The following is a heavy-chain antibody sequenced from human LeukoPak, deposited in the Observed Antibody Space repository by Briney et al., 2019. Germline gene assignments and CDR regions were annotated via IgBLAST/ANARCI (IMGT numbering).Heavy chain of an antibody. Sequence: GGSLRLSCTASTFTFSDDYMGWIRQAPGEGPEWVSSISPGSSYKFCADSVEGRFTISRDDAKNSVYLQMNNLRVDDTAVYYCATEGLGIFEFWGQGSLVTVSS. CDR2: ISPGSSYK. V-gene: IGHV3-11*05. D-gene: IGHD3-3*01. CDR3: ATEGLGIFEF. J-gene: IGHJ4*02. CDR1: TFTFSDDY.